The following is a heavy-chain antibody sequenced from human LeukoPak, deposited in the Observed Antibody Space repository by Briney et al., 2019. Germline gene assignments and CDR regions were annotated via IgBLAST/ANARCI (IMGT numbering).Heavy chain of an antibody. CDR2: IYYSGST. J-gene: IGHJ4*02. CDR3: ARGVSSGWIFDY. D-gene: IGHD6-19*01. Sequence: SETLSLTCTVSGGSISSYYWSWIRQPPGKGLEWIGYIYYSGSTNYNPSLKSRVTISVDTSKNQFSLKLSSVTAADTAVYYCARGVSSGWIFDYWGQGTLVTVSS. V-gene: IGHV4-59*01. CDR1: GGSISSYY.